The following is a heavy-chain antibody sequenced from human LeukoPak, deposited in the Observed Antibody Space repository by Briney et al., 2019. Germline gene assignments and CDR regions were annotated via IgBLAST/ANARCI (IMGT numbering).Heavy chain of an antibody. CDR3: ARRNYDILTGYYNDYFDY. CDR1: GYSFPSYW. CDR2: IDPSDSYT. Sequence: NPGESLKISCKVSGYSFPSYWISWVRQMPGKGLEWMGTIDPSDSYTNYSPSFQGHVTISADKSISTAYLQWSTLKASDTAMYYCARRNYDILTGYYNDYFDYWGQGTLVTVSS. J-gene: IGHJ4*02. D-gene: IGHD3-9*01. V-gene: IGHV5-10-1*01.